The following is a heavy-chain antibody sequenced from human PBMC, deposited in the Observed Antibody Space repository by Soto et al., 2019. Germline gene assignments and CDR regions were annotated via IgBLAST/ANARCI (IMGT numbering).Heavy chain of an antibody. D-gene: IGHD4-17*01. CDR2: ISNSGGST. CDR3: AHPRGYGVFDAVDI. Sequence: GGSLRLSCVASGFIFSTYAMNWVRQAPGKGLEWVSAISNSGGSTYYAESVRGRFTISRDNSINTLFLIMSALRTEDTAVYYCAHPRGYGVFDAVDIWGQGTMVTVSS. J-gene: IGHJ3*02. V-gene: IGHV3-23*01. CDR1: GFIFSTYA.